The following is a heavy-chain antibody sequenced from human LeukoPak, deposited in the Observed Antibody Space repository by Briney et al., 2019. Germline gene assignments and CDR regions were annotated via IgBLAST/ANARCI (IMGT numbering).Heavy chain of an antibody. V-gene: IGHV1-69*13. Sequence: SVTVSCKASGYTVTSYYMHWVRQAPGQGLEWMGGIIPIFGTANYAQKFQGRVTITADESTSTAYMELSSLRSEDTAVYYCARVDTAMGTSGPYYYYGMDVWGQGTTVTVSS. CDR2: IIPIFGTA. CDR1: GYTVTSYY. CDR3: ARVDTAMGTSGPYYYYGMDV. J-gene: IGHJ6*02. D-gene: IGHD5-18*01.